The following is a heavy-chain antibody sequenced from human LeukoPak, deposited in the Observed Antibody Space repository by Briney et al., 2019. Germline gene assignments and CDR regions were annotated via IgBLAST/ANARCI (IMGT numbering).Heavy chain of an antibody. J-gene: IGHJ4*02. V-gene: IGHV3-74*01. Sequence: GGSLRLSCAASGFTFSSYWMHWVRQAPGKGLVWVSRINSDGSSTSYADSVKGRFTISRDNAKNSLYLQMNSLRAEDTAVYYCARGGSYNWPIDYWGQGTLVTVSS. D-gene: IGHD1-1*01. CDR2: INSDGSST. CDR1: GFTFSSYW. CDR3: ARGGSYNWPIDY.